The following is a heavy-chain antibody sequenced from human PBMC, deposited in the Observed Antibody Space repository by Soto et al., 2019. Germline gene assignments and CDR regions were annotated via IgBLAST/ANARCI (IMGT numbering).Heavy chain of an antibody. CDR2: IYYSGST. J-gene: IGHJ4*02. Sequence: QVQLQESGPGLVKPSETLSLTCTVSNDSISTYYWTWIRQPPGKGLEWIGFIYYSGSTNYNPSLQSRVTISVDTSKNQLSLKMNSVTAADTAVYYCARPGRDWGALHYWGQGTLVTVSS. D-gene: IGHD7-27*01. CDR1: NDSISTYY. CDR3: ARPGRDWGALHY. V-gene: IGHV4-59*08.